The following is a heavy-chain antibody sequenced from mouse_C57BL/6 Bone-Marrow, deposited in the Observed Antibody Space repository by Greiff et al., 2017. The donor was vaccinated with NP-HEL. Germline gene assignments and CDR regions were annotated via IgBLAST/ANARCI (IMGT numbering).Heavy chain of an antibody. CDR1: GFTFSDYG. J-gene: IGHJ4*01. Sequence: DVHLVESGGGLVKPGGSLKLSCAASGFTFSDYGMHWVRQAPEKGLEWVAYISSGSSTIYYADTVKGRFTIASDNAKNTLFLQMTSLGAEATAMYYCAILLMGYAMDYWGQGTSVTVSS. CDR2: ISSGSSTI. CDR3: AILLMGYAMDY. D-gene: IGHD1-1*01. V-gene: IGHV5-17*01.